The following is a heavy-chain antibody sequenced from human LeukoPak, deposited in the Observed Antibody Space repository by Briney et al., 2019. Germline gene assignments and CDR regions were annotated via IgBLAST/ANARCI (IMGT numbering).Heavy chain of an antibody. J-gene: IGHJ3*01. CDR2: ISNSGST. D-gene: IGHD1-1*01. CDR3: VRLQPNTGEWAFDV. V-gene: IGHV4-59*01. CDR1: GGSISSYY. Sequence: SETLSLTCTVSGGSISSYYWSWIRQPPGEGLEWIGYISNSGSTNYNPSLKSRVTISVDTSKNQLSLKLSSVTAADTAVYHCVRLQPNTGEWAFDVWGQGTMVSVSS.